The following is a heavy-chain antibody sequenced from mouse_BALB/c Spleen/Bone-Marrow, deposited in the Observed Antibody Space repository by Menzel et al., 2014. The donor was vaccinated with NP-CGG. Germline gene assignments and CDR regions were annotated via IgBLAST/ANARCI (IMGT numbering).Heavy chain of an antibody. CDR1: GFNIKDTY. J-gene: IGHJ3*01. CDR3: AFYYYGGSGFAY. V-gene: IGHV14-3*02. CDR2: IDPANGNT. Sequence: SGAELVKPGASVKLSRTASGFNIKDTYMHWVKQRPEQGLEWIGRIDPANGNTKYDPKFQGKATITADTSSNTAYLQLSSLTSEDTAVYYCAFYYYGGSGFAYWGQGTLVTVSA. D-gene: IGHD1-1*01.